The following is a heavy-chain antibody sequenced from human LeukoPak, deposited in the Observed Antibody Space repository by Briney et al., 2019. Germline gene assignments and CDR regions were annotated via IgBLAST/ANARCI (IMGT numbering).Heavy chain of an antibody. V-gene: IGHV1-18*01. CDR2: ISAYNGNT. CDR1: GYTFTSYG. J-gene: IGHJ4*02. Sequence: TSVKVSCKASGYTFTSYGIGWVRQAPGQGLEWMGWISAYNGNTNYAQKLQGRVTMTTDTSTSTAYMELRSLRSDDTAVYYCARDGWDYYDSSGYPLWDYWGRGTLVTVSS. D-gene: IGHD3-22*01. CDR3: ARDGWDYYDSSGYPLWDY.